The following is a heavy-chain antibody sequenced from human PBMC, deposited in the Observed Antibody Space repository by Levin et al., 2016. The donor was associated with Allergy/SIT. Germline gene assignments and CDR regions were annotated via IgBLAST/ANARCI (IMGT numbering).Heavy chain of an antibody. CDR1: GFTFSSYS. J-gene: IGHJ4*02. CDR2: ISSSSSYT. Sequence: GGSLRLSCAASGFTFSSYSMNWVRQAPGKGLEWVSSISSSSSYTNYADSVKGRFTISRDNAKNSLYLQMNSLRAEDTAVYYCARDGVGGSGSYPDYWGQGTLVTVSS. D-gene: IGHD1-26*01. CDR3: ARDGVGGSGSYPDY. V-gene: IGHV3-21*04.